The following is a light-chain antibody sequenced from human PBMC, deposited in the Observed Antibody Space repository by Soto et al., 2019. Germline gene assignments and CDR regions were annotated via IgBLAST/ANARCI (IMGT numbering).Light chain of an antibody. V-gene: IGLV2-23*01. J-gene: IGLJ3*02. CDR2: EGS. CDR3: FSYVGSSTWV. Sequence: QSVLTQPASVSGSPGQSITISCTGTSSDVGSYNLVSWYQKHRGKAPKLMIYEGSKRPSGVSNRFSGSKSGNTACLTSSGLQAEDEADYYCFSYVGSSTWVFGGGTKVTVL. CDR1: SSDVGSYNL.